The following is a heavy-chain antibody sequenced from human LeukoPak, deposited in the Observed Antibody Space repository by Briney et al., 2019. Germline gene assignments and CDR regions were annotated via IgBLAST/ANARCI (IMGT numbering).Heavy chain of an antibody. CDR3: AKENGYYYDSSVLLGY. D-gene: IGHD3-22*01. CDR2: ISYDGSNK. CDR1: GFTFSSYA. J-gene: IGHJ4*02. V-gene: IGHV3-30-3*01. Sequence: PGGSLRLSCAASGFTFSSYAMHWVRQAPGKGLEWVAVISYDGSNKNYADSVKGRFTISRDNSKNTLYLQMNSLRAEDTAVYYCAKENGYYYDSSVLLGYWGQGTLVTVSS.